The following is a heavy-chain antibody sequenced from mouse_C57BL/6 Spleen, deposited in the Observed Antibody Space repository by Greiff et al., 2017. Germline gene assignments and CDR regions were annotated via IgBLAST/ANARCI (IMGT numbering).Heavy chain of an antibody. Sequence: EVKLMESGGDLVKPGGSLKLSCAASGFTFSSYGMSWVRQTPDKRLEWVATISSGGSYTYYPDSVKGRFTISRDNAKNTLYLQMSSLKSEDTAMYYCARQRGYWGQGTLVTVSA. V-gene: IGHV5-6*01. J-gene: IGHJ3*01. CDR3: ARQRGY. CDR1: GFTFSSYG. CDR2: ISSGGSYT.